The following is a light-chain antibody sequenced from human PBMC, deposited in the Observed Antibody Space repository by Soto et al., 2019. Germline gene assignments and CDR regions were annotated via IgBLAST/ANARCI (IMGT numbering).Light chain of an antibody. J-gene: IGKJ5*01. CDR2: GAS. V-gene: IGKV3-20*01. CDR1: QSVSNNY. Sequence: EIVLTQSPGTLSLSPGERATLSCRASQSVSNNYLAWYQQKPGQAPRLLIYGASNRATGIPDRFSGSGSGTDFTLTISRLEPEDFATYYCLQHTGYPITFGQGTRLEIK. CDR3: LQHTGYPIT.